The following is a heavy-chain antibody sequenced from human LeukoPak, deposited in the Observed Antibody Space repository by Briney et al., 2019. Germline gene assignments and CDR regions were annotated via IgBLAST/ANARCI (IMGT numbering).Heavy chain of an antibody. J-gene: IGHJ4*02. D-gene: IGHD6-19*01. CDR1: GFTFTSYG. V-gene: IGHV3-33*01. Sequence: PGASLRLSCEASGFTFTSYGMRWVRQAPGKGLEWVAGIWSDGGNKYYAQTLKGRVTMSRDNSRITLYLQMKSLRAEDTAVYYCATTGYSSGWDFDYWGQGTLATDSP. CDR3: ATTGYSSGWDFDY. CDR2: IWSDGGNK.